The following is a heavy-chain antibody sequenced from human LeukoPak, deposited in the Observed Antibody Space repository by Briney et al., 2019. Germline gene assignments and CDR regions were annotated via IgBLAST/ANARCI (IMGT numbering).Heavy chain of an antibody. Sequence: HPGGSLRLSCAASGFTFSSYAIHWVRQAPGKGLEWVAVISYDGSNKNYADSVKGRFTISRDNARNSLYLQMDSLRPEDTAVYYCVDGTTPDFWGQGTPVTISS. CDR2: ISYDGSNK. CDR1: GFTFSSYA. CDR3: VDGTTPDF. D-gene: IGHD4-11*01. V-gene: IGHV3-30-3*01. J-gene: IGHJ4*02.